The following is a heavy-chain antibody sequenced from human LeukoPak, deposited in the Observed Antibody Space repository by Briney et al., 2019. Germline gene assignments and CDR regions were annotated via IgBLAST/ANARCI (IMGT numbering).Heavy chain of an antibody. J-gene: IGHJ5*02. CDR2: IYYSGST. Sequence: SETLSLTCTVSGGSISSSSYYWGWIRQPPGKGLEWIGSIYYSGSTYYNPSLKSRVTISVDTSKSQFSLKLSSVTAADTAVYYCARHCGGDCYSGLWFDPWGQGTLVTVSS. CDR1: GGSISSSSYY. D-gene: IGHD2-21*02. CDR3: ARHCGGDCYSGLWFDP. V-gene: IGHV4-39*01.